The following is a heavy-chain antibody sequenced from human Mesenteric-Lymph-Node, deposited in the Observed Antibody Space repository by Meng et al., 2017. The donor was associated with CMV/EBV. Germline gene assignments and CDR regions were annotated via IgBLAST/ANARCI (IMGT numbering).Heavy chain of an antibody. V-gene: IGHV4-34*01. J-gene: IGHJ4*02. CDR2: INHSGST. CDR3: ARHQRWLKSEGGFNY. Sequence: QVQAKRWGAGPLKPSGTLSRTCAFYGGSFSGYYWSWIRQPPGKGLEWIGEINHSGSTNYNPSLKSRVTISVDTSKNQFSLKLSSVTAADTAVYYCARHQRWLKSEGGFNYWGQGTLVTVSS. CDR1: GGSFSGYY. D-gene: IGHD4-23*01.